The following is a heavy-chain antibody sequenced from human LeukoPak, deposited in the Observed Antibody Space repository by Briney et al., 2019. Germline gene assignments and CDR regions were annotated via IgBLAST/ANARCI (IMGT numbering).Heavy chain of an antibody. D-gene: IGHD3-3*01. V-gene: IGHV4-59*01. CDR3: ARAYFWSGYYIFDH. Sequence: SETLSLTCTVSGGSISSYYWSWIRQPPGKGLEWIGYIYYSGSTNYNPSLKSRVTISVDTSKNQFSLKLSSVTAADTAVYYCARAYFWSGYYIFDHWGQGTLVTVSS. CDR1: GGSISSYY. CDR2: IYYSGST. J-gene: IGHJ4*02.